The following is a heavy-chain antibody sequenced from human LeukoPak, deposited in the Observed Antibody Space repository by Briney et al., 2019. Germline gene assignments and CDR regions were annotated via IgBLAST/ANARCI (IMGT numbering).Heavy chain of an antibody. CDR2: INPSGGST. J-gene: IGHJ5*02. CDR3: ARDMIQLSGGPASWFDP. V-gene: IGHV1-46*01. D-gene: IGHD5-18*01. CDR1: GYTFTSYY. Sequence: ASVKVSCKASGYTFTSYYMHWVRQAPGQGLEWMGIINPSGGSTSYAQKFQGRVTMTRDTSTSTVYMELSSLRSEDTAVYYCARDMIQLSGGPASWFDPWGQGTLVTVSP.